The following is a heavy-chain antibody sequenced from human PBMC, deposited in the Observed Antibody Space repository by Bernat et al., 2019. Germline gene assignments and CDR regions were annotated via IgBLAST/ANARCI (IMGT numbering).Heavy chain of an antibody. V-gene: IGHV3-30*18. CDR1: GFTFSDYY. D-gene: IGHD7-27*01. CDR3: AKEAGNWGTHFDY. J-gene: IGHJ4*02. CDR2: ISYDGSNK. Sequence: QVQLVESGGGLVKPGGSLRLSCAASGFTFSDYYMNWIRQAPGKGLEWVAVISYDGSNKYYADSVKGRFTISRDNSKNTLYLQMNSLRAEDTAVYYCAKEAGNWGTHFDYWGQGTLVTVSS.